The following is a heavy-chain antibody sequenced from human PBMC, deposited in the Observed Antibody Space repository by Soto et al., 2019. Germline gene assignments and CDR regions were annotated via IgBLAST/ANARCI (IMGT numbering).Heavy chain of an antibody. V-gene: IGHV5-51*01. CDR3: ARGNVRNWFTP. J-gene: IGHJ5*02. CDR2: VYPSDSRT. CDR1: GYSFTGYW. Sequence: PWESLKISCEGSGYSFTGYWIVWVRQMPVKGLEWMGIVYPSDSRTKYSPSFQGQVTFSADTSTDPAYLQWARLKASDTAMYYCARGNVRNWFTPSAQGSLVTVS.